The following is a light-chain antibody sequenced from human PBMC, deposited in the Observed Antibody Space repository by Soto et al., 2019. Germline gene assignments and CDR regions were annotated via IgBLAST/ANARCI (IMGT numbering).Light chain of an antibody. CDR2: AAS. Sequence: EIVLTQSPGTLSLSPGERATLSCRASQSVSSSHLAWYQHKPGQAPRLLIYAASSRATGSPDRFSDGGSGTDFTLTINSLEPEDFAVYYCQQRNNWPITFGQGTRLEIK. CDR3: QQRNNWPIT. V-gene: IGKV3D-20*02. J-gene: IGKJ5*01. CDR1: QSVSSSH.